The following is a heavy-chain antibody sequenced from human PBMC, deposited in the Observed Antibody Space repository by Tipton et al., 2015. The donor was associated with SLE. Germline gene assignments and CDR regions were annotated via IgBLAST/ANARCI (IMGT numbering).Heavy chain of an antibody. CDR3: AKDSSGWSGPPDY. CDR1: GFTFSSYA. D-gene: IGHD6-19*01. CDR2: ISGSGGST. J-gene: IGHJ4*02. Sequence: SLRISCAASGFTFSSYAMSWVRQAPGKGLEWVSAISGSGGSTYYADSVKGRFTISRDNSKNTLYLQMNSLRAEDTAVYYCAKDSSGWSGPPDYWGQGTLVTVSS. V-gene: IGHV3-23*01.